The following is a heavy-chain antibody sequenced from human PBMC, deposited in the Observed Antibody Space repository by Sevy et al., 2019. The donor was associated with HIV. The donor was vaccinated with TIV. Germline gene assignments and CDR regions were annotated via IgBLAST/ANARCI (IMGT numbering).Heavy chain of an antibody. J-gene: IGHJ4*02. CDR3: AGGRIGIDY. Sequence: SETLSLTCSVSGGSISSDTYYWSWIRQPAGKGLEGIGRIYTSGRTNYNSYLKSRVTMTVDMSKKQFSLKLRSVTASETAVYYCAGGRIGIDYWGRGTLVTVSS. CDR1: GGSISSDTYY. CDR2: IYTSGRT. D-gene: IGHD1-26*01. V-gene: IGHV4-61*02.